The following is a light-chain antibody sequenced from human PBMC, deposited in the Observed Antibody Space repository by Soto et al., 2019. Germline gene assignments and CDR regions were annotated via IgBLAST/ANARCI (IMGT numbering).Light chain of an antibody. CDR1: RDISNY. V-gene: IGKV1-33*01. CDR3: QQYDNLPLA. J-gene: IGKJ3*01. Sequence: DIQMTQSPSSLSASVGDRVTITCQASRDISNYLNWYQQKPGKAPKLLIYDASNLEPGLPSRFSGSGSGTDFTFAISSLQPEDIATYYCQQYDNLPLAVGPGTKVDSK. CDR2: DAS.